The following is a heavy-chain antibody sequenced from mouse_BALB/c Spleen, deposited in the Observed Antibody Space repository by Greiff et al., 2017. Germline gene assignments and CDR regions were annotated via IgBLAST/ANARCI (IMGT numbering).Heavy chain of an antibody. CDR2: INSNGGST. J-gene: IGHJ4*01. CDR3: ARYYGNLYYYAMDY. Sequence: EVKVVESGGGLVKLGGSLKLSCAASGFTFSSYYMSWVRQTPEKRLELVAAINSNGGSTYYPDTVKGRFTISRDNAKNTLYLQMSSLKSEDTALYYCARYYGNLYYYAMDYWGQGTSVTVSS. V-gene: IGHV5-6-2*01. CDR1: GFTFSSYY. D-gene: IGHD2-1*01.